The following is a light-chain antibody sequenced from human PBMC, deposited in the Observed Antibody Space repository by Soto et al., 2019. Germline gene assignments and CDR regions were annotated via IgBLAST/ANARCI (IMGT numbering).Light chain of an antibody. CDR2: GAS. J-gene: IGKJ1*01. CDR3: HQSGSSGT. CDR1: QSVSNNY. V-gene: IGKV3-20*01. Sequence: DIVLTQSQGTLSLSPGERATLSCRASQSVSNNYLAWYQQKPGQAPRLLIYGASNRATGIPDRFSGSGSGTDFTLTISRLEPEDFPVYYCHQSGSSGTFGQGTKVDIK.